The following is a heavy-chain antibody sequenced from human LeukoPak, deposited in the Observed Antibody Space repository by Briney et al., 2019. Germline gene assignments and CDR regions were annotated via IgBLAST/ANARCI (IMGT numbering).Heavy chain of an antibody. CDR1: GYTFTSYG. J-gene: IGHJ4*02. V-gene: IGHV1-18*04. Sequence: ASVKVSCKACGYTFTSYGINWVRQAPGQGLEWLGCLSGYTGHTNYVQKIQGRVTMTTDTSTNTAYMEVRSLRSDDTAVYYCAGGPGIAVAGVFDYWGQGSLVTVSS. CDR2: LSGYTGHT. CDR3: AGGPGIAVAGVFDY. D-gene: IGHD6-19*01.